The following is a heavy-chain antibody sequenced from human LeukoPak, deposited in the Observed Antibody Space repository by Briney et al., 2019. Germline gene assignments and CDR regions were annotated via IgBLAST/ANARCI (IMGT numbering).Heavy chain of an antibody. CDR2: IDPSDSYT. CDR1: GYSFTSYW. CDR3: ARHLARKYDILTGYHDAFDI. J-gene: IGHJ3*02. Sequence: GESLKISCKGSGYSFTSYWISWVRQTPGKGLEWMGRIDPSDSYTNYSPSFQGHVTISADKSISTAYLQWSSLKASDTAMYYCARHLARKYDILTGYHDAFDIWGQGTMVTVSS. D-gene: IGHD3-9*01. V-gene: IGHV5-10-1*01.